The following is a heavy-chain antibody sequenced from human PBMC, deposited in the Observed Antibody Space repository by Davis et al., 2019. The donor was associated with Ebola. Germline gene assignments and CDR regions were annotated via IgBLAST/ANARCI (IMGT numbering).Heavy chain of an antibody. CDR1: GFSFSTYA. D-gene: IGHD1-14*01. J-gene: IGHJ5*02. CDR3: ARDLPHNWFDP. Sequence: HTGGSLRLSCVASGFSFSTYAMSWVRQAPGKGLVWVSRINNDGSGTVYADSVKGRFTISRDNAKNTLYLQMNSLRAEDTAMYYCARDLPHNWFDPWGQGTLVTVSS. CDR2: INNDGSGT. V-gene: IGHV3-74*01.